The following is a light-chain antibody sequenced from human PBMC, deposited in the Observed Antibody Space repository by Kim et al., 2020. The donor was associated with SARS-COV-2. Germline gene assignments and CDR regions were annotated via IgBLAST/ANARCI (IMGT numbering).Light chain of an antibody. Sequence: PGQSFTFSFSGSSFNIGRFSVNWYQQIPGTAPKVIIYNKDPRPSGVAVRFSACTSGTSAPLAIVGVLSEHEVKYYCGTSKDSVLGVFGGGTQLTVL. J-gene: IGLJ3*02. CDR2: NKD. CDR3: GTSKDSVLGV. V-gene: IGLV1-44*01. CDR1: SFNIGRFS.